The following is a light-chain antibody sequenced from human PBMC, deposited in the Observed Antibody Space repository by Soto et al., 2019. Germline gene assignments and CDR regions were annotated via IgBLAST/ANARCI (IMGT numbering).Light chain of an antibody. CDR1: SSDVGDYNF. CDR3: SSFSGSNNYV. CDR2: EVS. V-gene: IGLV2-8*01. J-gene: IGLJ1*01. Sequence: QYALTQPPSASGSPGQSVTISCTGTSSDVGDYNFVSWYQQHPGKAPKLMIYEVSERPSGVPDRFSGSKSGNTASLTVSGLQAEDEADYYCSSFSGSNNYVFGTGTKVTVL.